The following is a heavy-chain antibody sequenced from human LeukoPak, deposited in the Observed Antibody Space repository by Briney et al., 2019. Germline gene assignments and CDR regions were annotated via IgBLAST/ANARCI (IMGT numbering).Heavy chain of an antibody. D-gene: IGHD6-19*01. CDR2: ISAYDGNT. J-gene: IGHJ6*02. CDR1: GYIFTSRG. Sequence: ASVKVSCKASGYIFTSRGITWVRQAPGQGLEWMGWISAYDGNTNYAQNVQGRVTVTRDTSTSTAYMELRSLRSDDTTVYFCARDLPGAAVEGTTRGMDVWGQGTTVTVSS. CDR3: ARDLPGAAVEGTTRGMDV. V-gene: IGHV1-18*01.